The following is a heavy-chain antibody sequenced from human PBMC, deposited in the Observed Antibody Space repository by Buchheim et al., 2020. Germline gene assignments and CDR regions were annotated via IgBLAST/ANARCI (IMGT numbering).Heavy chain of an antibody. J-gene: IGHJ4*02. D-gene: IGHD3-22*01. CDR3: ASTYDYDTSGYYPFDY. CDR1: GFTFSRYW. Sequence: EVQLLESGGGSVQPGGSLRLSCAGSGFTFSRYWMHWVRQAPGKGLVWVSRINSDGRSTTYADSVKGRFTISRDNAKKTLFLQMNSLRAEETAVYYCASTYDYDTSGYYPFDYWGQGTL. V-gene: IGHV3-74*01. CDR2: INSDGRST.